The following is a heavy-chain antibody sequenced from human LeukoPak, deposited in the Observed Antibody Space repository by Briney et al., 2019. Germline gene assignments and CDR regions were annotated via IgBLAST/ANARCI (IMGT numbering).Heavy chain of an antibody. Sequence: GTLSLTCAVSGGSITSDNWWSWVRQPPGKGLEWVSTISGSGGSTYYADSVKGRFTISRDNAKNSLYLQMNSLRAEDTAVYYCARVKRQFPRHDTFDLWGQGTLVTVSS. V-gene: IGHV3-23*01. CDR3: ARVKRQFPRHDTFDL. CDR2: ISGSGGST. D-gene: IGHD3-22*01. J-gene: IGHJ3*01. CDR1: GGSITSDN.